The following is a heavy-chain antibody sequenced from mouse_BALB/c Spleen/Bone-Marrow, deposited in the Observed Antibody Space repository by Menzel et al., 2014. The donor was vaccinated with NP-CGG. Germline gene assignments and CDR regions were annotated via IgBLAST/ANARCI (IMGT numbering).Heavy chain of an antibody. J-gene: IGHJ4*01. V-gene: IGHV1-9*01. CDR1: GYTFSSYW. CDR2: ILPGSGGT. CDR3: ARSMDY. Sequence: VQLQESGAELMKPGASVKISCKATGYTFSSYWIEWVKQRPGHGLEWIGEILPGSGGTNYNEKFKGKATFTADTSSNTAYMQLNSLTSEDSAVYYCARSMDYWGQRTSVTVSS.